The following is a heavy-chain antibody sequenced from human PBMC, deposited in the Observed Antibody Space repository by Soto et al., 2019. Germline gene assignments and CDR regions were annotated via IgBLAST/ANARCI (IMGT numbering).Heavy chain of an antibody. J-gene: IGHJ6*02. CDR3: ARDGGWRGLDV. CDR1: GDSISSGGYS. V-gene: IGHV4-30-2*01. Sequence: TLSLTCAVSGDSISSGGYSWSWIRQPPGKGLEWIGYISHSGSTYYYNPPLESRVTISVDRSKNQFSLKLGSVTAADTAVYYCARDGGWRGLDVWGQGTTVTVSS. D-gene: IGHD2-15*01. CDR2: ISHSGSTY.